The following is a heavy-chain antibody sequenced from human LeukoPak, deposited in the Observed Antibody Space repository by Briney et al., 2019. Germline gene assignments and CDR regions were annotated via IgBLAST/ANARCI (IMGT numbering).Heavy chain of an antibody. Sequence: PSETLSLTCTVSGGSISNYYWSWIRQAPGKGLEWIGNIHYIGRTNYNPSLKSRVTISLGTSKNQFSLKLTSVTAADTAVYYCARGIIAVAGFFDYWGQGTLVTVSS. J-gene: IGHJ4*02. CDR2: IHYIGRT. CDR3: ARGIIAVAGFFDY. D-gene: IGHD6-19*01. CDR1: GGSISNYY. V-gene: IGHV4-59*12.